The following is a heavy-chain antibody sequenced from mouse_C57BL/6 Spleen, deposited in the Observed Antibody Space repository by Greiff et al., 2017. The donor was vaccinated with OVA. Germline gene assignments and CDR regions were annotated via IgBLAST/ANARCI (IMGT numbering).Heavy chain of an antibody. J-gene: IGHJ1*03. Sequence: EVQGVESGGGLVKPGGSLKLSCAASGFTFSSYAMSWVRQTPEKRLEWVATISDGGSYTYYPDNVKGRFTISRDNAKNNLYLQMSHLKSEDTAMYYCARGNYDYDEDWYFDVWGTGTTVTVSS. CDR3: ARGNYDYDEDWYFDV. CDR1: GFTFSSYA. V-gene: IGHV5-4*01. CDR2: ISDGGSYT. D-gene: IGHD2-4*01.